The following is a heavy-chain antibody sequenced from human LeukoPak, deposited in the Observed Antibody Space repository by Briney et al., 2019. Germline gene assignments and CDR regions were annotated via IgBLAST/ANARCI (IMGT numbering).Heavy chain of an antibody. V-gene: IGHV3-21*01. J-gene: IGHJ4*02. CDR1: GFTFSSYS. CDR3: ASSLSSTSSGYYFDY. Sequence: GGSLRLSCAASGFTFSSYSMNWVRQAPGKGLEWVSSISSSSSYIYYADSVKGRFTISRDNAKNSLYLQMNSLRAEDTAVYYCASSLSSTSSGYYFDYWGQGTLVTVSS. D-gene: IGHD2-2*01. CDR2: ISSSSSYI.